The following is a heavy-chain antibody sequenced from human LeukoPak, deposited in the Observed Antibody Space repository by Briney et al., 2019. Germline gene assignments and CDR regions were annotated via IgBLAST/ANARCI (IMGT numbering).Heavy chain of an antibody. CDR3: AIDGVVGLRRNYMDV. CDR2: ISSSRSYI. V-gene: IGHV3-21*04. Sequence: GGSLRLSCAASGFSFSSFNMNWVRQAPGKGLEWVASISSSRSYIYYADSVKGRFTISRDNAKSSLYLHMNSLRAEDTAVYYCAIDGVVGLRRNYMDVWGKGTTVTVSS. D-gene: IGHD2-15*01. J-gene: IGHJ6*03. CDR1: GFSFSSFN.